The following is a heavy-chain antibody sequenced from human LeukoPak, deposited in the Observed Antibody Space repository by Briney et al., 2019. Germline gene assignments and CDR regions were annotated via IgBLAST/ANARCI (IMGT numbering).Heavy chain of an antibody. V-gene: IGHV3-7*01. J-gene: IGHJ3*02. CDR3: ARILDAFDI. D-gene: IGHD2-15*01. CDR2: IKQDGSEK. Sequence: GGSLRLSCAASGFTFSTYAMSWVRQAPGKGLEWVANIKQDGSEKYYVDSVKGRFTISRDNAKNSLYLQMNSLRAEDTAVYYCARILDAFDIWGQGTMVTVSS. CDR1: GFTFSTYA.